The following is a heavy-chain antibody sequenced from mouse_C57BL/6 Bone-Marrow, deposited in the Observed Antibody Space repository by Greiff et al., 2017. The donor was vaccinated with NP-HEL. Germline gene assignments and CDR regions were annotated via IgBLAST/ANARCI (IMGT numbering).Heavy chain of an antibody. V-gene: IGHV1-19*01. D-gene: IGHD2-9*01. CDR1: GYTFTDYY. J-gene: IGHJ4*01. Sequence: EVQLQQSGPVLVKPGASVKMSCKASGYTFTDYYMNWVKQSHGKSLEWIGVINPYNGGTSYNQKFKGKATLTVDKSSSTAYMELNSLTSEDSAVYYCSLLWLRRAMDYWGQGTSVTVSS. CDR2: INPYNGGT. CDR3: SLLWLRRAMDY.